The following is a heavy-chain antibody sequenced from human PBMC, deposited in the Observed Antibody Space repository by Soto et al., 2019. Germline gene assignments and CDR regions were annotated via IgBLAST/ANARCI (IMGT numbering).Heavy chain of an antibody. J-gene: IGHJ5*02. D-gene: IGHD6-13*01. V-gene: IGHV4-34*01. CDR1: GGSFSGYY. Sequence: ASETLSLTCAVYGGSFSGYYWSWIRQPPGKGLEWIGEINHSGSTNYNPSLKSRVTISVDTSKNQFSLKLSSVTAADTAVYYCARRDSRYWFDPWGQGTLVTVSS. CDR2: INHSGST. CDR3: ARRDSRYWFDP.